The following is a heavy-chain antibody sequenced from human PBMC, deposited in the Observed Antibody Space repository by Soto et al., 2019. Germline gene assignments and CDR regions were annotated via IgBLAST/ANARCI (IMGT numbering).Heavy chain of an antibody. CDR2: IKSKTDGGTT. CDR1: GFTFSNAW. J-gene: IGHJ4*02. Sequence: EVQLVESGGGLVKPGGSLRLSCAASGFTFSNAWMSWVRQAPGKGLEWVGRIKSKTDGGTTDYAVPVKGRFTISRDDSKNTLYLQMNSLKTEDTAVYYCTTDSPSYYYDSSGYYTSAFDYWGQGTLVTVSS. V-gene: IGHV3-15*01. D-gene: IGHD3-22*01. CDR3: TTDSPSYYYDSSGYYTSAFDY.